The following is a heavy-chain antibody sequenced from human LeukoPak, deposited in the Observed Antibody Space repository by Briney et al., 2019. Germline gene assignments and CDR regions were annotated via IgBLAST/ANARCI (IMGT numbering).Heavy chain of an antibody. CDR1: GFTFSSYS. J-gene: IGHJ6*03. D-gene: IGHD3-16*02. Sequence: SGGSLRLSCAASGFTFSSYSMHWVRQAPGKGLEWVAFIRYDGSNKYYAGSVKGRFTISRDNSKNTLYLQMNSLRAEDTAVYYCANLYVWGSYRYSMDVWGKGTTVTVSS. CDR2: IRYDGSNK. CDR3: ANLYVWGSYRYSMDV. V-gene: IGHV3-30*02.